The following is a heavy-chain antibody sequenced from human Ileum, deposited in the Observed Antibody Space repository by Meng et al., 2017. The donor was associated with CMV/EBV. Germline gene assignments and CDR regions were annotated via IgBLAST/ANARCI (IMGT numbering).Heavy chain of an antibody. CDR1: GGSISSSKW. D-gene: IGHD3-10*01. CDR3: ASRFGESRY. J-gene: IGHJ4*02. CDR2: IYHSGGT. Sequence: SLSCAGSGGSISSSKWWSWVRQPPGKGLEWIGEIYHSGGTNYNPSLKSRVTISVDKSKNQFSLQLSSVTAADTAVYYCASRFGESRYWGQGTLVTVSS. V-gene: IGHV4-4*02.